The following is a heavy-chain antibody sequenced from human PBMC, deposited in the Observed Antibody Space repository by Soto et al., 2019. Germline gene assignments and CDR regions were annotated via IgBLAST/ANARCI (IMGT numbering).Heavy chain of an antibody. V-gene: IGHV4-59*08. D-gene: IGHD3-9*01. J-gene: IGHJ6*03. CDR1: GGSISNFY. Sequence: SETLSLSCTVSGGSISNFYWSWIRQHPGKGLEWIGYVYYTGSTSYNPSLKRRVTFAADSSRGQFSLRLNSVTAADTAVYYCARTVLGPDLLADSFVDYYYYMDVWGQGTTVTVSS. CDR2: VYYTGST. CDR3: ARTVLGPDLLADSFVDYYYYMDV.